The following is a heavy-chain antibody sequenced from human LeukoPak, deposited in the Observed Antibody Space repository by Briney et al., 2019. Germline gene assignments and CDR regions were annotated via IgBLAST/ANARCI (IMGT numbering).Heavy chain of an antibody. J-gene: IGHJ6*03. CDR3: ARSSGLYYYYYMDV. CDR2: MNPNSGNT. CDR1: GYTFTSYD. V-gene: IGHV1-8*03. D-gene: IGHD2-8*02. Sequence: GASVKVSCKASGYTFTSYDINWVRQATGQGLECMGWMNPNSGNTGYAQKFQGRVTITRNTSISTAYMELSSLRSEDTAVYYCARSSGLYYYYYMDVWGKGTTVTVSS.